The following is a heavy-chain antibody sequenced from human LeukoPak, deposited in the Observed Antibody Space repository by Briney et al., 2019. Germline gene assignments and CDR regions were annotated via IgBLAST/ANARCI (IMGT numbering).Heavy chain of an antibody. CDR2: LFYSGST. CDR1: GASISNYY. V-gene: IGHV4-59*01. J-gene: IGHJ6*02. CDR3: ARDSDYGMDV. D-gene: IGHD3-10*01. Sequence: PSETLSLTCTVSGASISNYYWSWIRQLPGKGLEWIGYLFYSGSTNYSPSLKSRVTISADMSKSQLSLNLTSVTAADTAVYYCARDSDYGMDVWGQGTTVTVSS.